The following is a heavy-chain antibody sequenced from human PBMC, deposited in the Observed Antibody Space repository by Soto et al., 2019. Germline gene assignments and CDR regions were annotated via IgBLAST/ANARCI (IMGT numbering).Heavy chain of an antibody. V-gene: IGHV3-30-3*01. D-gene: IGHD2-15*01. Sequence: QVQLVESGGGVVQPGRSLRLSCAASGFTFSSYAMHWVRQAPGKGLEWVAVISYDGSNKYYADSVKGRFTISRDNSKNTLYLQMNSLGAEDTAVYYCAREGDCSGGSCYSALGYWGQGTLVTVSS. CDR3: AREGDCSGGSCYSALGY. J-gene: IGHJ4*02. CDR1: GFTFSSYA. CDR2: ISYDGSNK.